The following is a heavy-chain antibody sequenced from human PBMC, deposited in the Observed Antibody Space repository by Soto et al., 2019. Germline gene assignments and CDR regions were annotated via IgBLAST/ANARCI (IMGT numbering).Heavy chain of an antibody. CDR1: GGSISSSSYY. Sequence: QMQLQTSGPGLVKPSETLSLTCSVSGGSISSSSYYWGWIRQPPGKGLEWIGSIYYSGNTYYNPSLKSRVIIYTDTSKNQFSLKLSSVTAADTAVYYCARLLGYCNSGSCYRSGLFDHWGQGTLVTVSS. CDR3: ARLLGYCNSGSCYRSGLFDH. J-gene: IGHJ4*02. D-gene: IGHD2-15*01. V-gene: IGHV4-39*01. CDR2: IYYSGNT.